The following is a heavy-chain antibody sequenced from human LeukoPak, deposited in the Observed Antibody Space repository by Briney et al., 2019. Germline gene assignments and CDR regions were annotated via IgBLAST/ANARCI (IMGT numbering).Heavy chain of an antibody. J-gene: IGHJ4*02. CDR1: GFTFITYS. CDR3: ASRRDGYNWLDY. D-gene: IGHD5-24*01. Sequence: PGGSLRLSCAASGFTFITYSMNWVRQAPGKGLEWVSSISSSSSYIYYADSVKGRLTISRDNAKNSLYLQMNSLRAEDTAVYYCASRRDGYNWLDYWGQGTLVTVSS. V-gene: IGHV3-21*01. CDR2: ISSSSSYI.